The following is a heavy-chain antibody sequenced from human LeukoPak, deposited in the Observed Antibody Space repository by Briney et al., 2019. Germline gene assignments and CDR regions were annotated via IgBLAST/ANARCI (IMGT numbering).Heavy chain of an antibody. CDR1: RFTFSYFA. Sequence: GGSLRLSCAASRFTFSYFAMHWVRQAPGKGLEWMAVLSDDGSNKFYADSVKGRFTISRDNSKNTLYLQMNSLRAEDTAFYYCAKDPHSSSWYYFDSWGQGTLVTVSS. J-gene: IGHJ4*02. CDR3: AKDPHSSSWYYFDS. D-gene: IGHD6-13*01. CDR2: LSDDGSNK. V-gene: IGHV3-30*18.